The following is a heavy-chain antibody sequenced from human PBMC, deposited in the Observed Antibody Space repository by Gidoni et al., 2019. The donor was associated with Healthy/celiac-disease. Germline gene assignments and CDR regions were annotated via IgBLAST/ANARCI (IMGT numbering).Heavy chain of an antibody. Sequence: QLQLQESGPGLVKPSETLSLTCTVPGGSISSSSYYWGWIRQPPGKGLEWIGSIYYSGSTYYNPSLKSRVTISVDTSKNQFSLKLSSVTAADTAVYYCARLRYDFWRYYYYYYGMDVWGQGTTVTVSS. CDR3: ARLRYDFWRYYYYYYGMDV. CDR2: IYYSGST. V-gene: IGHV4-39*01. D-gene: IGHD3-3*01. CDR1: GGSISSSSYY. J-gene: IGHJ6*02.